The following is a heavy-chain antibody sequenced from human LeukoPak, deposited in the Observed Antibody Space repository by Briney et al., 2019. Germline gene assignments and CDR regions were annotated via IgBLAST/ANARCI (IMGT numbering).Heavy chain of an antibody. CDR2: IYYSGST. V-gene: IGHV4-59*01. D-gene: IGHD5-24*01. CDR3: ARGRGGYNKWLFDY. CDR1: GGSLSSYY. Sequence: SETLSLTCTVSGGSLSSYYWSWIRQPPGKGLEWIGYIYYSGSTNYNPSLKSRVTISVDTSKNQFSLKLSSVTAADTAVYYCARGRGGYNKWLFDYWGQGTLVTVSS. J-gene: IGHJ4*02.